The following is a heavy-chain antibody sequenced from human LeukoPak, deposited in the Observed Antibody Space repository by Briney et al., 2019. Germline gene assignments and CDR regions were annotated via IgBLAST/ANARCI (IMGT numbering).Heavy chain of an antibody. CDR3: ARGKFVGPPYYYYYYMDV. V-gene: IGHV1-69*05. CDR2: IIPIFGTA. J-gene: IGHJ6*03. D-gene: IGHD1-26*01. Sequence: ASVKVSCKASGGTFSSYAISWVRQAPGQGLEWMGGIIPIFGTANYAQKFQGRVTITTDESTSTAYMELSSLRSEDTAVYYCARGKFVGPPYYYYYYMDVWGKGTTVTVSS. CDR1: GGTFSSYA.